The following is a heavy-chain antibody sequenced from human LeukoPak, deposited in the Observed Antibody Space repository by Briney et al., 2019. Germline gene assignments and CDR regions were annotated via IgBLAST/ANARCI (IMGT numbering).Heavy chain of an antibody. V-gene: IGHV3-7*01. Sequence: GGSLRLSCVVSGFTFSSYWMSWVRQAPGKGLEWVANIKQDGTEKYYVDSVKGRFTISRDNAKNSLYLQMNSLRPEDTAVYSCARSFFQWNYGSCLDSWGQGTLVTVSS. CDR3: ARSFFQWNYGSCLDS. CDR1: GFTFSSYW. D-gene: IGHD1-7*01. CDR2: IKQDGTEK. J-gene: IGHJ4*02.